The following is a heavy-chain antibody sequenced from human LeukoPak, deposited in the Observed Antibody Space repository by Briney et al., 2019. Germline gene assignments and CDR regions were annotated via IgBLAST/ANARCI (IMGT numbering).Heavy chain of an antibody. V-gene: IGHV3-33*01. CDR1: GFIFSHYG. D-gene: IGHD4-11*01. J-gene: IGHJ4*01. Sequence: GGSLRLSCAASGFIFSHYGMHWVRQAPGKGLEWVAVIWSDGSNRFYAGSVKGRITISRDNAQNTVFLQMNSLRAEDTAMYYCARDAQRGFDYSNSLRYWGHGTLVTVSS. CDR3: ARDAQRGFDYSNSLRY. CDR2: IWSDGSNR.